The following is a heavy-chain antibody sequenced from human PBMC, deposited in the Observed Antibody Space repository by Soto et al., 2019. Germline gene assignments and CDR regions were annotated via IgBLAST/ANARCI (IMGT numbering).Heavy chain of an antibody. CDR1: GYTFTIYC. CDR2: IYPSDSDT. J-gene: IGHJ4*02. Sequence: PGESLKISCPVCGYTFTIYCIGLVHPMPGKGLEWMGIIYPSDSDTRYSPSYQGQVTISAEQSINTAYQQWDSLKASDTAIYYCARPANTVADHFDLWGQGTPVTVSS. D-gene: IGHD4-17*01. V-gene: IGHV5-51*07. CDR3: ARPANTVADHFDL.